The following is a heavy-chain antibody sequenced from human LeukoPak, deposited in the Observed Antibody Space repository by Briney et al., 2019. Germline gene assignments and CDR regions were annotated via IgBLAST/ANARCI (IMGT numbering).Heavy chain of an antibody. CDR2: ISGSGGST. CDR3: AKDRAYYYGSVPPDYGMDV. D-gene: IGHD3-10*01. CDR1: GFTFSSYA. J-gene: IGHJ6*02. Sequence: PGRSLRLSCAASGFTFSSYAMHWVRQAPGKGLEWVSAISGSGGSTYYADSVKGRFTISRDNSKNTLYLQMNSLRAEDTAVYYCAKDRAYYYGSVPPDYGMDVWGQGTTVTVSS. V-gene: IGHV3-23*01.